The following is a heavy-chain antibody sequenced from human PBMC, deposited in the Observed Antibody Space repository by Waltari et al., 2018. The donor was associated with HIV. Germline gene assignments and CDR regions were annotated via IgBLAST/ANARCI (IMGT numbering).Heavy chain of an antibody. CDR2: IYYSGTA. J-gene: IGHJ2*01. CDR3: ARLEGLLSFLNL. V-gene: IGHV4-39*01. CDR1: GGSITSNSSY. Sequence: LQLQESGPGLVESSETLSLTCSVSGGSITSNSSYWAWIRQPPGKGLEWIGIIYYSGTAHYNPFLRSRGTIAVETSKNQFSLTLSSVTAADTAVYYCARLEGLLSFLNLWGRGTLVTVSS. D-gene: IGHD2-21*01.